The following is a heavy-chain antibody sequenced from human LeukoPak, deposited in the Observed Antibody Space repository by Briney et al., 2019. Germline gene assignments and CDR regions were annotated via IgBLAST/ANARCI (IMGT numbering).Heavy chain of an antibody. Sequence: GGSLRLSCAASGFTFSTYDMQWARQATGKGLESVSGINRSGRTYYTDSGKGRFTISRDNSKNTLYLQMNSLRAEDTAVYYCAKGGYFAFETWGKGTMVAVSS. V-gene: IGHV3-23*01. CDR3: AKGGYFAFET. CDR1: GFTFSTYD. J-gene: IGHJ3*02. D-gene: IGHD2-2*03. CDR2: INRSGRT.